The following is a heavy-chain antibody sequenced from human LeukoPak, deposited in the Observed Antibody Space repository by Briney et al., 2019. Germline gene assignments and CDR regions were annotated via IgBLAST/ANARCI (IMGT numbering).Heavy chain of an antibody. CDR3: AREFGYYGSGSYYYYYYYMDV. CDR1: GGSISSGSYY. V-gene: IGHV4-61*02. CDR2: IYTSGST. D-gene: IGHD3-10*01. J-gene: IGHJ6*03. Sequence: PSETLSLTCTVSGGSISSGSYYWSWIRQPAGKGLEWIGRIYTSGSTNYNPSLKSRVTISVDTSKNQFSLKLSSVTAADTAVYYCAREFGYYGSGSYYYYYYYMDVWGKGTTVTISS.